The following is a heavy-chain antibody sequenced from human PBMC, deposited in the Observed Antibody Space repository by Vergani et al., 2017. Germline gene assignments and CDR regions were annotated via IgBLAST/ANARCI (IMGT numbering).Heavy chain of an antibody. Sequence: QLHLQESGPGLVKPSETLSLTCTVSGGSITSSRYYWGWIRQPPGKGLEWIGNIYHSGGAYYNPSLKGRVTISVDTSKNQFSLEVTSVTAADTAIYFRARTGSFILRYFHWALWGQGTLVTVSS. CDR1: GGSITSSRYY. CDR3: ARTGSFILRYFHWAL. D-gene: IGHD3-9*01. CDR2: IYHSGGA. V-gene: IGHV4-39*01. J-gene: IGHJ4*02.